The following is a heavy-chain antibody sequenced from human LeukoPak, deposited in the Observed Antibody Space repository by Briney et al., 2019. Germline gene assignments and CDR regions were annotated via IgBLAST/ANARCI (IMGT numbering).Heavy chain of an antibody. Sequence: GASVKVSCKASGYTFTGYYMHWVRQAPGQGLEWMGWINPNSGGTNYAQKFQGRVTMTRDTSISTAYMELSRLRSDDTAVYYCAREELGYCSSTSCHDWFDPWGQGTLVTVSS. CDR1: GYTFTGYY. CDR2: INPNSGGT. J-gene: IGHJ5*02. CDR3: AREELGYCSSTSCHDWFDP. D-gene: IGHD2-2*01. V-gene: IGHV1-2*02.